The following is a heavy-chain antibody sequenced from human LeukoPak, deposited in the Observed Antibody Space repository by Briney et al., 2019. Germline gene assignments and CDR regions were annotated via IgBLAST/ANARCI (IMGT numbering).Heavy chain of an antibody. V-gene: IGHV3-21*01. CDR1: GFTFSSYS. CDR2: ISSSSSYI. D-gene: IGHD3-22*01. J-gene: IGHJ4*02. CDR3: ARVLTMITPHDY. Sequence: GGSLRLSCAASGFTFSSYSMNWVRQAPGKGLEWVSSISSSSSYIYYADSVKGRFTISRDNAKNSLYLQMNSLRAEDTAVYYCARVLTMITPHDYWGQGTLVTVSS.